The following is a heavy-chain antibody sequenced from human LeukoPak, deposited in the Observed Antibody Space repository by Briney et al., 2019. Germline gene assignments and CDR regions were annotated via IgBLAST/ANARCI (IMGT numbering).Heavy chain of an antibody. D-gene: IGHD3-22*01. V-gene: IGHV3-23*01. Sequence: GGSLRLSCAASGFTFSSYAMSWVRQAPGKGLEWVSGISGSGDDTYYADSVKGRFTISRDNSKNTLYVQVNSLGTEDTAAYYCAKGSYYDSSGSFYFDYWGQGTLVTVSS. CDR2: ISGSGDDT. CDR1: GFTFSSYA. CDR3: AKGSYYDSSGSFYFDY. J-gene: IGHJ4*02.